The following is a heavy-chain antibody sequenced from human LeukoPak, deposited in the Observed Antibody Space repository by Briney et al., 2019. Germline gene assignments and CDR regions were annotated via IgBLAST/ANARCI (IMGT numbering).Heavy chain of an antibody. CDR3: ARDLIVPVGLTGSGSYSTDY. CDR2: IYYRGST. Sequence: SETLSLTCTVSGGSISSISYYWGWIRQPPGKGLEWIGHIYYRGSTNYNPSLKSRATMSVDTSKNQFSLKLSPVTAADTAVYYCARDLIVPVGLTGSGSYSTDYWGQGTLVTVSS. J-gene: IGHJ4*02. V-gene: IGHV4-39*07. CDR1: GGSISSISYY. D-gene: IGHD3-10*01.